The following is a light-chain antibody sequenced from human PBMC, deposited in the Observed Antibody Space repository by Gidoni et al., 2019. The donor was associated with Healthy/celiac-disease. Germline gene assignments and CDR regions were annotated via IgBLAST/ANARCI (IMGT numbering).Light chain of an antibody. CDR2: DAS. J-gene: IGKJ4*02. Sequence: IAFTQSPATLSLSPGERPNLSCRASESVSSYLAWYQQKPGQAPRHLIYDASNRATGIPARFSGSGSGTDFTLTISSLEPEDFAVYYWQQRSNWPPVLTFXGXTKVEIK. CDR1: ESVSSY. CDR3: QQRSNWPPVLT. V-gene: IGKV3-11*01.